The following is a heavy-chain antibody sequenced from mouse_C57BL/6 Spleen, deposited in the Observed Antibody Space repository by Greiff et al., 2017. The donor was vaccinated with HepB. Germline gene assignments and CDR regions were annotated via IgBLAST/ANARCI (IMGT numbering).Heavy chain of an antibody. CDR1: GYAFTNYL. CDR3: AREDYGYDGPFAY. D-gene: IGHD2-2*01. J-gene: IGHJ2*01. CDR2: INPGSGGT. Sequence: VQLQQSGAELVRPGTSVKVSCKASGYAFTNYLIEWVKQRPGQGLEWIGVINPGSGGTNYNEKFKGKATLTADKSSSTAYMQLSSLTSEDSAVYFCAREDYGYDGPFAYWGQGTTLTVSS. V-gene: IGHV1-54*01.